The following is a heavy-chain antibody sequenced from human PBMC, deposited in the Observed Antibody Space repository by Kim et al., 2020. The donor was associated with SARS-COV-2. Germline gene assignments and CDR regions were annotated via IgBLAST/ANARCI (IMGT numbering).Heavy chain of an antibody. V-gene: IGHV1-69*13. Sequence: SVKVSCKASGDTFSSYAISWVRQAPGQGLEWMGGIIPIFGTANYAQKFQGRVTLTADESTSTVYMELSSLRSEDTAVYYCARDSVVGATFPWGQGTLVTVSS. J-gene: IGHJ5*02. D-gene: IGHD1-26*01. CDR3: ARDSVVGATFP. CDR2: IIPIFGTA. CDR1: GDTFSSYA.